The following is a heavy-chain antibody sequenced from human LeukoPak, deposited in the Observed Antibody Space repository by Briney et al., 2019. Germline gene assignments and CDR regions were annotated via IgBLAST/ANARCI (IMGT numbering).Heavy chain of an antibody. J-gene: IGHJ4*02. CDR3: ARPFSSSQYCMDY. CDR1: GFTFSNNW. V-gene: IGHV3-74*01. D-gene: IGHD6-13*01. Sequence: GGSLRLPCAGSGFTFSNNWMHWVRQAPGKGLVWVSRINSDGSSISYADSVKGRFTISRDNARNTLYLQMDSLRAEDTAVYYCARPFSSSQYCMDYWGQGTLVTVSS. CDR2: INSDGSSI.